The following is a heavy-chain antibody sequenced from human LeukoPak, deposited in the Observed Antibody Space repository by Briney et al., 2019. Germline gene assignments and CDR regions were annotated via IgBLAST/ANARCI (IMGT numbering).Heavy chain of an antibody. V-gene: IGHV4-59*08. CDR2: IYYSGST. J-gene: IGHJ3*02. Sequence: PSETLSLTCTVSGGSISSYYWSWIRQPPGKGLEWIGYIYYSGSTNYNPSLRSRVTISVDTSKNQFSLKLSSVTAADTAVYYCARSQGWLHQCRFAFDIWGQGTMVTVSS. CDR1: GGSISSYY. CDR3: ARSQGWLHQCRFAFDI. D-gene: IGHD5-24*01.